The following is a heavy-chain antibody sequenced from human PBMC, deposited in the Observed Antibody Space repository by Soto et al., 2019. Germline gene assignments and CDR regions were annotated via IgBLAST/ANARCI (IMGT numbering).Heavy chain of an antibody. CDR3: AKDVVGDYDGSGYWYYNYGKDF. CDR1: GFTFSSYE. CDR2: ISSSGSTI. D-gene: IGHD3-22*01. V-gene: IGHV3-48*03. Sequence: EVQLVESGGGLVQPGGSLRLSCAASGFTFSSYEMNWVRQAPGKGLEWVSSISSSGSTIYYADSVKGRFTISRDNAKNSVYLQMSIPGGEYTAVYYCAKDVVGDYDGSGYWYYNYGKDFWCQGKTETVS. J-gene: IGHJ6*02.